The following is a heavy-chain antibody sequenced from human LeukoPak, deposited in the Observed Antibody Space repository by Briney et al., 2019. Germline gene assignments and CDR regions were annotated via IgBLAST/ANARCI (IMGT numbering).Heavy chain of an antibody. J-gene: IGHJ3*02. V-gene: IGHV4-31*03. CDR3: ARPRLGSGYLDAFDI. CDR2: IYYSGST. D-gene: IGHD3-22*01. Sequence: SETLPLTCTVSGGSISSGDYYWSWIRQHPGKGLEWIGYIYYSGSTYYNPSLKSRVTISVDTSKNQFSLKLSSVTAADTAVYYCARPRLGSGYLDAFDIWGQGTMVTVSS. CDR1: GGSISSGDYY.